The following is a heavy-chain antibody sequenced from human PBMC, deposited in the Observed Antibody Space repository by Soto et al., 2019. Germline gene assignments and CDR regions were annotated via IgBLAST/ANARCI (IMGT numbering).Heavy chain of an antibody. J-gene: IGHJ4*02. CDR1: GYTFTSYG. V-gene: IGHV1-18*01. CDR3: ASAFYYYDNSGLAF. Sequence: QVHLEQSGPEVKKPGASVKVSCKASGYTFTSYGISWVRLAPGQGLEWMGWINIYGGGTNYAQKYQDRVYMSRDTSTKTVYLEMRSLTSDDTAIYYCASAFYYYDNSGLAFWGQGTLVSVSS. D-gene: IGHD3-22*01. CDR2: INIYGGGT.